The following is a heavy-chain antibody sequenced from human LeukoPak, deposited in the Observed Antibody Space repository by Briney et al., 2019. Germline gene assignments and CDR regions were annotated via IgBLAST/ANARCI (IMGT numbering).Heavy chain of an antibody. Sequence: GGSLRLSCTASGFTFSAYAMMWVRQAPGKGPEWVSAIRGGGTSEFYADSVKGRSRISRDNSKDTLFLQMNSLRAEDTAVYYCARDPNGDYIGAFDMWGPGTMVTVSS. J-gene: IGHJ3*02. CDR3: ARDPNGDYIGAFDM. CDR2: IRGGGTSE. D-gene: IGHD4-17*01. V-gene: IGHV3-23*01. CDR1: GFTFSAYA.